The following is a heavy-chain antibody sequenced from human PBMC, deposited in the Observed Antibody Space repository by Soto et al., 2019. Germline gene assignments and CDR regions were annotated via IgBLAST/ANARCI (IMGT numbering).Heavy chain of an antibody. CDR2: ISSSSSYI. CDR1: GFTFSSYS. Sequence: GGSLRLSCAASGFTFSSYSMNWVRQAPGKGLEWVSSISSSSSYIYYADSVKGRFTISRDNAKNSLYLQMNSLRAEDTAVYYCARDPPINRGYCSSTSCYDTGDYWGQGTLVTVSS. D-gene: IGHD2-2*01. V-gene: IGHV3-21*01. J-gene: IGHJ4*02. CDR3: ARDPPINRGYCSSTSCYDTGDY.